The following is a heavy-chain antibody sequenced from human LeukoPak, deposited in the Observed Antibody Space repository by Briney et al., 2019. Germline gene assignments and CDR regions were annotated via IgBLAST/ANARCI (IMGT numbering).Heavy chain of an antibody. V-gene: IGHV5-51*01. CDR1: GYSFTSYW. D-gene: IGHD6-6*01. CDR3: ARQRASIAALPGAFDI. CDR2: IYPGDSDT. Sequence: GESLKISCKGSGYSFTSYWIGWVRQMPGKGLEWMGIIYPGDSDTRYSPSFQGQVTISADKSISTAYLQWSSLKASDTAMYYCARQRASIAALPGAFDIWGRGTMVTVSS. J-gene: IGHJ3*02.